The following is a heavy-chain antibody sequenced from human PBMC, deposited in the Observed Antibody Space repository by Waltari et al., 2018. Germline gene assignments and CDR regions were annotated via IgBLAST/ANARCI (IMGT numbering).Heavy chain of an antibody. V-gene: IGHV4-38-2*02. D-gene: IGHD1-1*01. CDR2: IYHSGST. CDR3: ARDHWNQYYFDY. Sequence: QVQLQESGPGLVKPSETLSLTCTVSGYSISSGYYWGWIRQPPGKGLEWIGSIYHSGSTYYNPSLKSRVTISVDTSKNQFSLKLSSVTAADTAVYYCARDHWNQYYFDYWGQGTLVTVSS. CDR1: GYSISSGYY. J-gene: IGHJ4*02.